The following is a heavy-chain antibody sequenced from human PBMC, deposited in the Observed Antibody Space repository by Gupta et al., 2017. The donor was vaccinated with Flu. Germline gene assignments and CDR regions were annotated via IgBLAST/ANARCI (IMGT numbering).Heavy chain of an antibody. CDR3: ARVPGRLYDSSGYYGWFDP. Sequence: EVQLVESGGGLVQPGGSLRLSCAASGFTVSSNYMSWVRQAPGKGLEWVSVIYSGGSTYYADSVKGRFTISRDNSKNTLYLQMNSLRAEDTAVYYCARVPGRLYDSSGYYGWFDPWGQGTLVTVSS. CDR2: IYSGGST. CDR1: GFTVSSNY. D-gene: IGHD3-22*01. J-gene: IGHJ5*02. V-gene: IGHV3-66*02.